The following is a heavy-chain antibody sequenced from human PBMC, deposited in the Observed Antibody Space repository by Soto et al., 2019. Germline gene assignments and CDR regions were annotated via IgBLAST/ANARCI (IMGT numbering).Heavy chain of an antibody. J-gene: IGHJ1*01. D-gene: IGHD6-13*01. Sequence: SETLSLAWIICDGSVGSSSYYWGWIRQPPGKGLEWIGSIYYSGSTYYNPSLKSRVTISVDTSKNQFSLKLSSVTAADTAVYYCARISTAAAGIDSWGQGNAVTVSS. CDR3: ARISTAAAGIDS. CDR1: DGSVGSSSYY. CDR2: IYYSGST. V-gene: IGHV4-39*01.